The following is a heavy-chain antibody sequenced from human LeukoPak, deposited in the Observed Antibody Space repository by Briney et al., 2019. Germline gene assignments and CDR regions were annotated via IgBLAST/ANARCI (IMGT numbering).Heavy chain of an antibody. V-gene: IGHV1-2*02. CDR1: GYTFTGYY. CDR2: INPNSGGT. J-gene: IGHJ1*01. Sequence: ASVKVSCKASGYTFTGYYMHWVRQAPGQGLEWMGWINPNSGGTNYAQKFQGRVTMTRDTSISTAYMELSRLRSDDTAVYYCARLEQLVPAEYLQHWGQGTLVTVSS. D-gene: IGHD6-13*01. CDR3: ARLEQLVPAEYLQH.